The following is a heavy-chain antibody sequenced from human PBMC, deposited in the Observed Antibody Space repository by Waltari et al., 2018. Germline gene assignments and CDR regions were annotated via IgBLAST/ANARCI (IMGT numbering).Heavy chain of an antibody. CDR3: AIQGYCSGGSCNQYYYYGMDV. Sequence: QVQLVQSGAEVKKPGSSVKVSCKASGGTFSSYAISWVRPAPGQGLAWMGRIILIFGTANYAQKFQGRVTITADESTSTAYMELSSLRSEDTAVYYCAIQGYCSGGSCNQYYYYGMDVWGQGTTVTVSS. D-gene: IGHD2-15*01. CDR1: GGTFSSYA. V-gene: IGHV1-69*15. J-gene: IGHJ6*02. CDR2: IILIFGTA.